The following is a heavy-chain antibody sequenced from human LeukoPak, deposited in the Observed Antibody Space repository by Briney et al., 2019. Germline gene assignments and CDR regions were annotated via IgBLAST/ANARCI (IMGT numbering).Heavy chain of an antibody. V-gene: IGHV1-69*04. CDR2: IIPILGIA. CDR1: GGTFSSYA. Sequence: SVRVSCKASGGTFSSYAISWVRQAPGQGLEWMGRIIPILGIANYAQKFQGRVTITADKSTSTAYMELSSLRSEDTAVYYCARATRDSHDAFDIWGQGTMVTVSS. CDR3: ARATRDSHDAFDI. D-gene: IGHD5-24*01. J-gene: IGHJ3*02.